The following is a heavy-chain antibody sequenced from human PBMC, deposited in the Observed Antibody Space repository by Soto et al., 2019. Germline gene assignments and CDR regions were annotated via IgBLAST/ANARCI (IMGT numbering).Heavy chain of an antibody. CDR3: ARPYYYDSSGSVDAFDI. CDR1: GYSFTSYW. D-gene: IGHD3-22*01. CDR2: IDPSDSYT. Sequence: XECLKISCKGSGYSFTSYWISWVRQMPGKGLEWMGRIDPSDSYTNYSPSFQGHVTISADKSISTAYLQWSSLKASDTAMYYCARPYYYDSSGSVDAFDIWGQGTMVTVSS. J-gene: IGHJ3*02. V-gene: IGHV5-10-1*01.